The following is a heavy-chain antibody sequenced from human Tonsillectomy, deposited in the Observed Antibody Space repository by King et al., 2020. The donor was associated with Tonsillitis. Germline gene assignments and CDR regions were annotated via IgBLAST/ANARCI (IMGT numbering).Heavy chain of an antibody. CDR2: INHSGST. V-gene: IGHV4-34*01. D-gene: IGHD3-22*01. Sequence: VQLQQWGAGLLKPSETLSLTCAVYGGSFSGYYWSWIRQPPGKGLEWIGEINHSGSTNYNPSLTSRVTVSVDTSKNQFSLKLSSVTAADTAVYYCARGLAGYYDSSGYPDYWGQGTLVTVSS. J-gene: IGHJ4*02. CDR1: GGSFSGYY. CDR3: ARGLAGYYDSSGYPDY.